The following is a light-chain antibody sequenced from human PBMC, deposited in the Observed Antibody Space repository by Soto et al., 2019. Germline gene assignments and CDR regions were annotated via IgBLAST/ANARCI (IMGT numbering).Light chain of an antibody. Sequence: IPLTQFPSSLSPSVGDRVTITRRASQGVNRHLTWHQQKPGKAPKLLIYDVSSLQSGVPSRFSGSGSGTDFTLTISSLQPEDFATYYCQHLNAYPITFGQGTRLEIK. J-gene: IGKJ5*01. CDR3: QHLNAYPIT. CDR1: QGVNRH. V-gene: IGKV1-9*01. CDR2: DVS.